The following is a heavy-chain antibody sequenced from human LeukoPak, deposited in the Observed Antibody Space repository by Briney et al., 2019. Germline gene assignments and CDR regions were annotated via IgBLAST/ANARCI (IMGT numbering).Heavy chain of an antibody. CDR1: GFTFSSYA. V-gene: IGHV3-64*01. CDR2: ISSNGGST. CDR3: ARAFGDYPSRYYYYYMDV. Sequence: PGGSLRLSCAASGFTFSSYAMHWVRQAPGKGLEYVSAISSNGGSTYYANSVKGRFTISRDNSKNTLYLHMGSPRAEDMAVYYCARAFGDYPSRYYYYYMDVWGKGTTVTVSS. J-gene: IGHJ6*03. D-gene: IGHD4-17*01.